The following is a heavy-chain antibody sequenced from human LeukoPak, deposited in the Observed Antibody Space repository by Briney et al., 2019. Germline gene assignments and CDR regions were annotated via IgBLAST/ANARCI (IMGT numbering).Heavy chain of an antibody. V-gene: IGHV4-39*01. CDR1: GGSISSSSYY. Sequence: SETLSLTCTVSGGSISSSSYYWGWIRQPPGKRLQWIGSIYYSGGTYYNPSLKSRVTISVDTSKNQFSLKLRSVTAPDTAVYYCARRSGRDHYGMDVWGQGTTVTVSS. J-gene: IGHJ6*02. D-gene: IGHD2-15*01. CDR3: ARRSGRDHYGMDV. CDR2: IYYSGGT.